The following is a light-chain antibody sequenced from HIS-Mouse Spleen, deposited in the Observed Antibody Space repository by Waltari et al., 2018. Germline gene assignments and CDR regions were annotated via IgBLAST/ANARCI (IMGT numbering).Light chain of an antibody. J-gene: IGLJ2*01. CDR3: CSYAGSYTLV. CDR1: SSDVGCYNY. CDR2: DVS. V-gene: IGLV2-11*01. Sequence: QSALTQPRSVSGSPGQSVTIPCTGTSSDVGCYNYLSRYQQPPGNAPKLMIYDVSKRPSGVPDRFSGSKSGNTASLTISGLQAEDEADYYCCSYAGSYTLVFGGGTKLTVL.